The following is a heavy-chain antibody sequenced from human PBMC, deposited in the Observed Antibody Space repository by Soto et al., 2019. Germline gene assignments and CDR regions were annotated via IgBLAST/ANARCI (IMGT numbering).Heavy chain of an antibody. D-gene: IGHD3-10*01. CDR3: ARHNYGSGSTYFDY. CDR2: IYYSGST. Sequence: SETLSLTCTVSGGSIISYYWSWIRQPPGKGLEWIGYIYYSGSTNYNPSLKSRVTISADTSKNQFSLKLNSMTAAGTAVYYCARHNYGSGSTYFDYWGQGTLVTVSS. J-gene: IGHJ4*02. CDR1: GGSIISYY. V-gene: IGHV4-59*08.